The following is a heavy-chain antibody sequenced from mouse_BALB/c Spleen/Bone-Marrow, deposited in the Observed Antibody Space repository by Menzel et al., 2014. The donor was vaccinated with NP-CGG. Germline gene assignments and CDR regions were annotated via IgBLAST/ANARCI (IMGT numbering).Heavy chain of an antibody. CDR2: IDPYNGGT. Sequence: EVNLVESGPELVKPGASVKVSCKASGYAFTSYNMYWVKQSHGKSLEWIGYIDPYNGGTSYNQKFKGKATLTVDKSSSTAYMHLNSLTSEDSAVYYCAREDNWYFDVWGAGTTVTVSS. CDR1: GYAFTSYN. V-gene: IGHV1S135*01. J-gene: IGHJ1*01. CDR3: AREDNWYFDV.